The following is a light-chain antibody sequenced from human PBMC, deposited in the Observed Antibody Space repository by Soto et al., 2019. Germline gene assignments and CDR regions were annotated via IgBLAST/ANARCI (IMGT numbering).Light chain of an antibody. CDR2: DAS. J-gene: IGKJ4*01. CDR3: QHYDNPTLP. V-gene: IGKV1-33*01. Sequence: IQMTQSQSSLSASVGDRVTITCQVSQNIIKYLTSYQQDIGKAPNHLIYDASNLETELPLRLSGSGSRSNFSFTISCLLPYVTATFFCQHYDNPTLPYGGGPQVDI. CDR1: QNIIKY.